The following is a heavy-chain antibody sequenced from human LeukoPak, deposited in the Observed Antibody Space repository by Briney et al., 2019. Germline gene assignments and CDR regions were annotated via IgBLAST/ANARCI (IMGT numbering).Heavy chain of an antibody. CDR3: ARGDYGGGFDY. V-gene: IGHV1-18*01. Sequence: ASVKVSCKASGYTFTSYGITWVRQAPGQGLEWVGWISGYNRDTKYAQKVQGRVTVTTDTSTSTAYMELRSLSLDDTAVYYCARGDYGGGFDYWGQGTLVTVSS. J-gene: IGHJ4*02. CDR1: GYTFTSYG. CDR2: ISGYNRDT. D-gene: IGHD4-23*01.